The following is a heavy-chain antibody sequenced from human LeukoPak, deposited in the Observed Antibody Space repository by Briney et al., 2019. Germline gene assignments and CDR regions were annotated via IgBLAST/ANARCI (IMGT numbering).Heavy chain of an antibody. D-gene: IGHD3-3*01. J-gene: IGHJ5*02. CDR1: GGSISSGGYY. CDR3: AGSPADDFWSGYQKNNWFDP. Sequence: SETLSLTCTVSGGSISSGGYYWSWIRQPPGKGLEWIGYIYHSGSTYYNPSLKSRVTISVDRSKNQFSLKLSSVTAADTAVYYCAGSPADDFWSGYQKNNWFDPWGQGTLVTVSS. V-gene: IGHV4-30-2*01. CDR2: IYHSGST.